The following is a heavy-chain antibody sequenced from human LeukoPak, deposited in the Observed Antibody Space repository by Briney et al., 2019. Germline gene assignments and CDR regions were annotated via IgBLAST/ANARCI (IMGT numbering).Heavy chain of an antibody. CDR3: ARRRIELWFGEGENWFDP. J-gene: IGHJ5*02. V-gene: IGHV4-39*01. Sequence: SETLSLTCTVSGGSIGSSSYYWGWIRQPPGKGLEWIGSIYYSGSTYYNPSLKSRVTISVDTSKNQFSLKLSSVTAADTAVYYCARRRIELWFGEGENWFDPWGQGTLVTVSS. CDR1: GGSIGSSSYY. CDR2: IYYSGST. D-gene: IGHD3-10*01.